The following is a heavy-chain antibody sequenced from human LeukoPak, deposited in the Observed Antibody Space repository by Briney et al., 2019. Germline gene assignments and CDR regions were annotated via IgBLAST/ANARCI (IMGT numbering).Heavy chain of an antibody. V-gene: IGHV4-39*02. CDR3: ARHSGSGSLSRPFDP. CDR1: GDSVTSGGFY. Sequence: SETLSLTCTVPGDSVTSGGFYWAWLRQPPGKGLEWVATVYYTGSTYYTPSLNSRVTISIDTSKNHFSLKLRSVVAPDTAVYYCARHSGSGSLSRPFDPWGQGTLVTVSS. J-gene: IGHJ5*02. CDR2: VYYTGST. D-gene: IGHD3-10*01.